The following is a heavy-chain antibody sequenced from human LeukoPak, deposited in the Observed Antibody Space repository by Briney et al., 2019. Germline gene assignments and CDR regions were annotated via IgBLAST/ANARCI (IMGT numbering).Heavy chain of an antibody. CDR2: ISSSGSTI. CDR3: ARSFLSAYCGGDCSLDAFDI. V-gene: IGHV3-48*04. J-gene: IGHJ3*02. Sequence: GGSLRLSCAASGFTFSSYWMSWVRQAPGKGLEWVSYISSSGSTIYYADSVKGRFTISRDNAKNSLYLQMNSLRAEDTAVYYCARSFLSAYCGGDCSLDAFDIWDQGTMVTVSS. CDR1: GFTFSSYW. D-gene: IGHD2-21*02.